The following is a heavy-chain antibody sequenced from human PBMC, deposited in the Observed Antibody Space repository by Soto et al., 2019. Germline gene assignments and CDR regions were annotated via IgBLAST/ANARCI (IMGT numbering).Heavy chain of an antibody. CDR2: IYYSGST. Sequence: SETLSLTCTPSGASISSYYWSWIRQPPGKGLEWIGYIYYSGSTNYNPSLKSRVTISVDASKNQFSLQLSSVTAADTAVYYCARMLTYYYDSSGYSDAFDIWGQGTMVTVSS. CDR3: ARMLTYYYDSSGYSDAFDI. D-gene: IGHD3-22*01. J-gene: IGHJ3*02. V-gene: IGHV4-59*01. CDR1: GASISSYY.